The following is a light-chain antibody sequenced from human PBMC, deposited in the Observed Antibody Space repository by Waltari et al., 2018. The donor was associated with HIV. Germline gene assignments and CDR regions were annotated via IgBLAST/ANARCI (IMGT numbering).Light chain of an antibody. J-gene: IGLJ3*02. V-gene: IGLV1-51*01. CDR3: GTWDTSLGAGV. CDR1: SSKVGNDF. CDR2: DND. Sequence: QSVLTQPPSVSAAPGQKVTISCSGSSSKVGNDFVSWYQNLPGAAPKLLIYDNDKRPSGISDRFSGSKSGTSATLGITGLQTGDEADYYCGTWDTSLGAGVFGGGTKLTVL.